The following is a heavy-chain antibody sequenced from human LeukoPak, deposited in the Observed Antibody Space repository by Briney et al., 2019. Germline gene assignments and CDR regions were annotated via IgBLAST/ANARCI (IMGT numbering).Heavy chain of an antibody. V-gene: IGHV1-46*01. Sequence: ASVKVSSKASGYTFTSYFMHWVRQAPGQGLDWMGIINPSGGSTSYAQKFQGRATMTRDTSTSTVYMELSSLRSEDTAVYYCARDSADYGDYDYWGQGTLVTVSS. D-gene: IGHD4-17*01. J-gene: IGHJ4*02. CDR1: GYTFTSYF. CDR3: ARDSADYGDYDY. CDR2: INPSGGST.